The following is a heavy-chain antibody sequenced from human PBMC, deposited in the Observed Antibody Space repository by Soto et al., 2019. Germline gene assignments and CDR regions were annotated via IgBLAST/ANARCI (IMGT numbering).Heavy chain of an antibody. CDR1: GYSFTRYC. D-gene: IGHD5-12*01. Sequence: PVESLKISCTDSGYSFTRYCIGWCRQMPGKGLEWMGIIYPGDSDTRYSPSFQGQVTISADKSISTAYLQWSSLKASDTAMYYCARLLVATIIIDYWGQGTLVTVSS. V-gene: IGHV5-51*01. CDR2: IYPGDSDT. J-gene: IGHJ4*02. CDR3: ARLLVATIIIDY.